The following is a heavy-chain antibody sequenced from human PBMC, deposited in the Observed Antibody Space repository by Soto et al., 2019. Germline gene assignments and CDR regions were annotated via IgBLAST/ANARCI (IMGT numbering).Heavy chain of an antibody. D-gene: IGHD6-19*01. J-gene: IGHJ5*02. CDR3: ARLQGYSSGWYTT. CDR1: GYTFSSHG. Sequence: QVQLVQSGPEVKKPGASVKVSCKTSGYTFSSHGISWVRQAAGLGLECMGWISTFNGNAHYAESLQDRVTMTIDTSTSTAYLELTSLTSDDTGVYFCARLQGYSSGWYTTWGQGTLVTVSS. CDR2: ISTFNGNA. V-gene: IGHV1-18*04.